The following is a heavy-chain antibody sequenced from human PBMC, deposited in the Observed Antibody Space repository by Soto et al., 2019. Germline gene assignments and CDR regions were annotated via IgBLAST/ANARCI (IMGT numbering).Heavy chain of an antibody. CDR1: GFSMSRSA. V-gene: IGHV3-30*04. D-gene: IGHD1-1*01. CDR3: ARDLQAGTDNVNWFAP. CDR2: IAYDGSNR. J-gene: IGHJ5*02. Sequence: PGGSLRLPCAASGFSMSRSAMSFVRRAPGKGLEWVAVIAYDGSNRWYADSAKGRFTISRDNSKNTVYLQMSSLRGEDTAVYYCARDLQAGTDNVNWFAPWGQGT.